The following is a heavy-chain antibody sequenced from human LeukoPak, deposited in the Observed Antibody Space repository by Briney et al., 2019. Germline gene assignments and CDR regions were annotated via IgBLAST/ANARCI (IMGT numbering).Heavy chain of an antibody. CDR1: GFTFSSYS. CDR2: ISSSSSYI. Sequence: GESLRLSCAASGFTFSSYSMNWVRQAPGKGLEWVSSISSSSSYIYYADSVKGRFTISRDNAKNSLYLQMNSLRAEDTAVYYCARHRSYDSSGYYYPAAFDIWGQGTMVTVSS. CDR3: ARHRSYDSSGYYYPAAFDI. V-gene: IGHV3-21*01. J-gene: IGHJ3*02. D-gene: IGHD3-22*01.